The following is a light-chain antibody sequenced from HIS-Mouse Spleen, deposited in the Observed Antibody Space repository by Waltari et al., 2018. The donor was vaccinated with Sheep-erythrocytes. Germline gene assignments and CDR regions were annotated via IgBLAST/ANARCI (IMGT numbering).Light chain of an antibody. V-gene: IGLV3-10*01. CDR3: YSTDSSGNGV. J-gene: IGLJ2*01. CDR2: EDS. CDR1: ALPKQY. Sequence: SYELTQPPSVSVSPGQTARITCSGDALPKQYAYWYQQKPGQAPVLVIYEDSKRPSGIPERFSGSSSGTMATLTISGAQVEDEADYYCYSTDSSGNGVFGGGTKLTVL.